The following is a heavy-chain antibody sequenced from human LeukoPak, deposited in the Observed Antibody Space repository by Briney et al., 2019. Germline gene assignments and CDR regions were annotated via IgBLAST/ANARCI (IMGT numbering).Heavy chain of an antibody. CDR1: GGSLTCFA. J-gene: IGHJ3*01. D-gene: IGHD3-22*01. Sequence: SVKVCCKFAGGSLTCFALSWGRHAPGQGLEWMGWISAYNGNTNYAQKLQGRVTMTTDTSTSTVYMELRSVRSDDTAVYYCARDADSSGYFAFDVWGQGTMVTVSS. CDR3: ARDADSSGYFAFDV. CDR2: ISAYNGNT. V-gene: IGHV1-18*01.